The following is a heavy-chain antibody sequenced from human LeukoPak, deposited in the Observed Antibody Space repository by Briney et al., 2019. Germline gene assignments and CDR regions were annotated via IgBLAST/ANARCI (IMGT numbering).Heavy chain of an antibody. CDR1: GGSISSYY. J-gene: IGHJ5*02. CDR3: ARVFTISNWFDP. Sequence: SETLSLTCTVSGGSISSYYWSWLRQPPGKGLEWIGYIYYSGSTNYNPSLKSRVTISVDTSKNQFSLKLSSVTAADTAVYYCARVFTISNWFDPWGQGTLVTVSS. V-gene: IGHV4-59*01. D-gene: IGHD3-3*01. CDR2: IYYSGST.